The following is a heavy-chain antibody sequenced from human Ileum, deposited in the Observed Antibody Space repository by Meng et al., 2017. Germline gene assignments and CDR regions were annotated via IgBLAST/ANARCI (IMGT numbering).Heavy chain of an antibody. V-gene: IGHV3-23*01. CDR3: AKRLCSDGACCGFDN. Sequence: GESLKISCAASGFTFSSYAVNWVRQAPGKGLEWVSGITPSGDRPIYADSVKGRFTVSRANSKNTVYLQMSSLRADDTAVYYCAKRLCSDGACCGFDNWGQGTLVTVSS. D-gene: IGHD2-21*01. CDR2: ITPSGDRP. J-gene: IGHJ4*02. CDR1: GFTFSSYA.